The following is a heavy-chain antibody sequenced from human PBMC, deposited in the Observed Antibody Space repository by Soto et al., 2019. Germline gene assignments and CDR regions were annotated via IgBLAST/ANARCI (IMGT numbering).Heavy chain of an antibody. V-gene: IGHV1-69*12. Sequence: QVQLVQSGAEVKKPGSSVKVSCKASGGTFSSYAISWVRQAPGQGLEWMGGIIPIFGTANYAQKFQGRVTITADESTSTAYMELSSLRSEDTAVYYCARDIGPNYDFWSGYYPSHDAFDIWGQGTMVTVSS. CDR2: IIPIFGTA. J-gene: IGHJ3*02. CDR1: GGTFSSYA. CDR3: ARDIGPNYDFWSGYYPSHDAFDI. D-gene: IGHD3-3*01.